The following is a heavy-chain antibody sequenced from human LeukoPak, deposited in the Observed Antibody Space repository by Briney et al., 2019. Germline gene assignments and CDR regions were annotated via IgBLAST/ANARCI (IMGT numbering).Heavy chain of an antibody. Sequence: ASVKVSCKASGYTFTGYYMHWVRQAPGQGLEWMGWINPNSGGTNYAQKFQGRVTMTRDTSISTAYMELSRLRSDDTAVYYCARDTLGDINFDYWGQGTLVTVSS. J-gene: IGHJ4*02. CDR3: ARDTLGDINFDY. D-gene: IGHD2-21*02. CDR2: INPNSGGT. V-gene: IGHV1-2*02. CDR1: GYTFTGYY.